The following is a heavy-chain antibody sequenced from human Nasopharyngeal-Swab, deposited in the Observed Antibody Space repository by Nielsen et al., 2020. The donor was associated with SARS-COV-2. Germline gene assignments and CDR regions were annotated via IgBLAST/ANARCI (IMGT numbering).Heavy chain of an antibody. V-gene: IGHV5-51*01. D-gene: IGHD6-13*01. J-gene: IGHJ1*01. CDR3: ARLRSSSWYDPGDFQH. CDR1: GYSFTSYW. CDR2: IYPGDSDT. Sequence: GESLKISCTGSGYSFTSYWIGWVRQMPGKGLEWMGIIYPGDSDTRYSPSFQGQVTISADKSISTAYLQWSSLKASDTAMYYCARLRSSSWYDPGDFQHWGQGTLVTVSS.